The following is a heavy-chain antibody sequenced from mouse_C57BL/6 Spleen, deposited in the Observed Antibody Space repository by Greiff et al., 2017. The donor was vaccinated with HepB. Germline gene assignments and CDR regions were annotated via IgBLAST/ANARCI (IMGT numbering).Heavy chain of an antibody. J-gene: IGHJ3*01. V-gene: IGHV1-55*01. CDR3: ARYRFAY. CDR2: IYPGSGST. Sequence: QVQLKQSGAELVKPGASVKLSCTASGFNIKDYYMHWVKQRPGQGLEWIGDIYPGSGSTNYNEKFKSKATLTVDTSSSTAYMQLSSLTSEDSAVYYCARYRFAYWGQGTLVTVSA. CDR1: GFNIKDYY.